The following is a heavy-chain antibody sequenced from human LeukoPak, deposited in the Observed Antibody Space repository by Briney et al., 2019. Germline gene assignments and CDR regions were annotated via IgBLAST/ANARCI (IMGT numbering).Heavy chain of an antibody. CDR3: ARRADSSPRRGPFDY. V-gene: IGHV1-69*13. CDR2: IIPIFGTA. Sequence: SVKVSCKASGGTFSSYAISWVRQAPGQGLEWMGGIIPIFGTANYAQKFQGRVTITADESTSTAYMELSSLRSEDTAVYYCARRADSSPRRGPFDYWGQGTLVTVSS. CDR1: GGTFSSYA. J-gene: IGHJ4*02. D-gene: IGHD3-10*01.